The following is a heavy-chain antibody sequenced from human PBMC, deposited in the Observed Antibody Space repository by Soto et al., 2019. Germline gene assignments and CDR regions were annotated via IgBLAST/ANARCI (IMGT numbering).Heavy chain of an antibody. Sequence: SETLSLTCTVSGGSISSYYWSWIRQPPGEGLEWIGYIYYSGSTNYNPSLKSRVTISVDASKNQFSLKLSSVTAADTAVYYCARHRLNCSGGSCYWNYMDVWGKGTTVTVSS. D-gene: IGHD2-15*01. CDR3: ARHRLNCSGGSCYWNYMDV. CDR1: GGSISSYY. V-gene: IGHV4-59*08. J-gene: IGHJ6*03. CDR2: IYYSGST.